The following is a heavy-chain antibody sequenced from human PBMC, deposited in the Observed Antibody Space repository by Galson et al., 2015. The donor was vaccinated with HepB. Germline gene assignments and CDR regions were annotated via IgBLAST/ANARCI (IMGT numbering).Heavy chain of an antibody. CDR1: GFTFSSYA. D-gene: IGHD3-10*01. Sequence: SLRLSCAASGFTFSSYAMHWVRQAPGKGLEWVAVISYDGSNKYYADSVKGRFTISRDNSKNTLYLQMNSLRAEDTAVYYCAREMGLWFGEWTPWGQGTLVTVSS. CDR3: AREMGLWFGEWTP. CDR2: ISYDGSNK. V-gene: IGHV3-30*04. J-gene: IGHJ5*02.